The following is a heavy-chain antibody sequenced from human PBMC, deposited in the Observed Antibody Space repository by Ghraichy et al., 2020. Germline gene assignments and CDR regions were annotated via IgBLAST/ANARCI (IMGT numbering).Heavy chain of an antibody. CDR2: INHSGST. CDR3: ARGWGNYVRLFDY. CDR1: GGSFSGYY. D-gene: IGHD4-11*01. V-gene: IGHV4-34*01. Sequence: SETLSLTCAVYGGSFSGYYWSWIRQPPGKGLEWIGEINHSGSTNYNPSLKSRVTISVDTSKNQFSLKLSSVTAADTAVYYCARGWGNYVRLFDYWGQGTLVTVSS. J-gene: IGHJ4*02.